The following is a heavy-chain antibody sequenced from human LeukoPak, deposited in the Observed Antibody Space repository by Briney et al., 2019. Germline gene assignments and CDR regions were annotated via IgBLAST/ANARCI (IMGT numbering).Heavy chain of an antibody. CDR2: INPNSGGT. J-gene: IGHJ4*02. D-gene: IGHD3-10*01. CDR1: GYTFTGYY. CDR3: ARERADYYGSGSYSTYYFDY. Sequence: ASVKASCKASGYTFTGYYMHWVRQAPGQGLEWMGRINPNSGGTNYAQKFQGRVTMTRDTSISTAYMELSRLRSDDTAVYYCARERADYYGSGSYSTYYFDYWGQGTLVTVSS. V-gene: IGHV1-2*06.